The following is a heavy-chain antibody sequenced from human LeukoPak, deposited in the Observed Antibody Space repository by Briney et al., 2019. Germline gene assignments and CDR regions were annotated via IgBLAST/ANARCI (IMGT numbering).Heavy chain of an antibody. CDR2: NNPNSGGT. Sequence: ATLKLSCKPSIYTFTGYYMHGGRPAPGQGLGWMVWNNPNSGGTNYAQKFKGRVTRTSDTSISTAYMELSRLRSDDTAVYYGARVRYSSGWSGGNWFDPWGQGTLVTVSS. D-gene: IGHD6-19*01. J-gene: IGHJ5*02. CDR1: IYTFTGYY. V-gene: IGHV1-2*02. CDR3: ARVRYSSGWSGGNWFDP.